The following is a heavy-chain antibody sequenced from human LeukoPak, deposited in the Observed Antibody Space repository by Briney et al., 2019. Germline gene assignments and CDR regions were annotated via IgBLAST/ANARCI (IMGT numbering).Heavy chain of an antibody. V-gene: IGHV1-46*03. CDR3: ASAGYDGAFDY. CDR1: GYTFTSYY. D-gene: IGHD5-12*01. Sequence: ASVKVSCKASGYTFTSYYMHWVRQAPRQGLEWVGIINPSGGSTSYAQKFQGRVTMTRDTSTSTVYMELSSLRSEDTAVYYCASAGYDGAFDYWGQGTLVTVSS. J-gene: IGHJ4*02. CDR2: INPSGGST.